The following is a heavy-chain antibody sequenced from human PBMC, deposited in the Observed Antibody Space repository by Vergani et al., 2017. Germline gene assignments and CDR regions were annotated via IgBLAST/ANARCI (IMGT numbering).Heavy chain of an antibody. CDR1: GDSISTSSYA. Sequence: QMQLQESGPGLVKPSETLSLSCTVSGDSISTSSYAWGWIRQPPGKTLEWIGTVFYGGRTSYNPSLKSRVTLSLHTSKKQISLHLTSVTAADTAVYYCARHISVVRPSSMTAFDYWGQGTLVTVSS. V-gene: IGHV4-39*01. CDR3: ARHISVVRPSSMTAFDY. CDR2: VFYGGRT. D-gene: IGHD2-21*01. J-gene: IGHJ4*02.